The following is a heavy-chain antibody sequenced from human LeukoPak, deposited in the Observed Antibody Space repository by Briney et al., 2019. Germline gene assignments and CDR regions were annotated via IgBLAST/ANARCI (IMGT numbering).Heavy chain of an antibody. D-gene: IGHD1-26*01. CDR3: AKGESGELLSY. Sequence: GGSLSLSCAASGFTFSSYAMSWVRQAPGEGLEWVSATSGSGGSTYYADSVKGRFTISRDNSKNTLYLQMNSLIDEDTAVYYCAKGESGELLSYWGQGTLVTVSS. J-gene: IGHJ4*02. CDR1: GFTFSSYA. CDR2: TSGSGGST. V-gene: IGHV3-23*01.